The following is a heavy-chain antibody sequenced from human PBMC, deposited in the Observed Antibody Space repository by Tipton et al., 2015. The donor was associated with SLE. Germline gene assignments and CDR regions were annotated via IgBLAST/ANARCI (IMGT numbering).Heavy chain of an antibody. J-gene: IGHJ4*02. CDR1: NGSISNSY. V-gene: IGHV4-59*08. D-gene: IGHD2-8*01. CDR3: ARRYGTSFDY. CDR2: IYYTGTT. Sequence: LRLSCTVSNGSISNSYWSWTRQPPGKELEWIGHIYYTGTTYYNPSLKSRLTLSMDTSKNQFSLRVSSVTAADTAVYYCARRYGTSFDYWDQGTLVTVSS.